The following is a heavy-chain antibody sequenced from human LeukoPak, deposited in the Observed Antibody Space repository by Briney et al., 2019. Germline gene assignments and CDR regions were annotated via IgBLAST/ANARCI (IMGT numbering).Heavy chain of an antibody. V-gene: IGHV1-46*01. CDR1: GYTFTNYY. Sequence: ASVKVSCKASGYTFTNYYMHWVRQAPGQGLEWMGIINPSGGSTTYAQKFQGRVTVTRDTSTSTVYMELSSLRSEGTAVYYCARGREYVEQQLVRAYWGQGTLVTVSS. D-gene: IGHD6-13*01. J-gene: IGHJ4*02. CDR3: ARGREYVEQQLVRAY. CDR2: INPSGGST.